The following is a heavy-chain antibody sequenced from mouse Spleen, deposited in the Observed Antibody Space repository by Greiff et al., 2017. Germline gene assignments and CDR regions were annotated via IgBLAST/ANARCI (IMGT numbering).Heavy chain of an antibody. Sequence: VQLKQSGPVLVKPGASVKMSCKASGYTFTDYYMNWVKQSHGKSLEWIGVINPYNGGTSYNQKFKGKATLTVDKSSSTAYMELNSLTSEDSAVYYCARRGYYDYDAYFDYWGQGTTLTVSS. CDR1: GYTFTDYY. V-gene: IGHV1-19*01. CDR2: INPYNGGT. J-gene: IGHJ2*01. D-gene: IGHD2-4*01. CDR3: ARRGYYDYDAYFDY.